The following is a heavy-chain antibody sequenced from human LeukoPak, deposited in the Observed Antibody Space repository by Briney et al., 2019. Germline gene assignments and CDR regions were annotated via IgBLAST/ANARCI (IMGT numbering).Heavy chain of an antibody. CDR3: ARARDYCTSTRCYSPHHYGIDV. D-gene: IGHD2-2*02. J-gene: IGHJ6*02. CDR2: INPNSGST. V-gene: IGHV1-2*04. CDR1: GYTFTDYY. Sequence: GASVKVSCKTSGYTFTDYYVHWVRQAPGQGLEWVGWINPNSGSTSYIQKFQGWVTLTRDTSITTVYMEFGRLRSDDTAVYYCARARDYCTSTRCYSPHHYGIDVWGQGTTVIVSS.